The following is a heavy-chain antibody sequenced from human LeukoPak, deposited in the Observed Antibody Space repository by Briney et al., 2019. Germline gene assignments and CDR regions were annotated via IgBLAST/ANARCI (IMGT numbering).Heavy chain of an antibody. CDR2: INPNSGGT. Sequence: ASVKVSCKASGYTFTGYYMHWVRQAPGQGLAWMGWINPNSGGTNYAQKFQGRVTMTRDTSISTAYMELSRLRSDDTAVYYCARDPGYCSGGSCYLDWGQGTLVTVSS. CDR1: GYTFTGYY. CDR3: ARDPGYCSGGSCYLD. V-gene: IGHV1-2*02. D-gene: IGHD2-15*01. J-gene: IGHJ4*02.